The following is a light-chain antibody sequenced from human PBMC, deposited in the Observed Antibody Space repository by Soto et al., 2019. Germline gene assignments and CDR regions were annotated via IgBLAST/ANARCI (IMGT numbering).Light chain of an antibody. CDR2: DVS. J-gene: IGLJ2*01. Sequence: QSVLTQPRSVSGSPGQAVTISCAGSSADGGGYDFVSWYKQHPGKAPKLIISDVSKRPSGVPDRFSGSKSGSTASLTTSGLQAEDEADYYCSSFAGSHVAFGGGTKVTVL. V-gene: IGLV2-11*01. CDR1: SADGGGYDF. CDR3: SSFAGSHVA.